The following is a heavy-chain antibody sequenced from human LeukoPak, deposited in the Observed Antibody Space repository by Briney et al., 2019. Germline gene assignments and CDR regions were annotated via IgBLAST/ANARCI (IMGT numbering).Heavy chain of an antibody. J-gene: IGHJ4*02. CDR1: GGSISSSSYY. D-gene: IGHD3-3*01. Sequence: SETLSLTCTVSGGSISSSSYYWGWIRQPPGKGLEWIGSIYYSGSTYYNPSLKSRVTISVDTSKNQFSLKLSSVTAADTAVYYCARVINNSRFGKSGYYYVYFDYWGQGTLVTVSS. V-gene: IGHV4-39*07. CDR3: ARVINNSRFGKSGYYYVYFDY. CDR2: IYYSGST.